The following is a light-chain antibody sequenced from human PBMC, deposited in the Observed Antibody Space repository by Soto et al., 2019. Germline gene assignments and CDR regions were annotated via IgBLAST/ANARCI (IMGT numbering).Light chain of an antibody. Sequence: DIRMTQSPSSLSASVGDTVTITCRASQSISSHLNWYQQKPGEAPMLLIYDASTLQGGVPSRFSGAVSGTDFTLTISNLQPEDFATYFCQQSYSTPWTFGLGTKVDIK. CDR1: QSISSH. CDR3: QQSYSTPWT. V-gene: IGKV1-39*01. J-gene: IGKJ1*01. CDR2: DAS.